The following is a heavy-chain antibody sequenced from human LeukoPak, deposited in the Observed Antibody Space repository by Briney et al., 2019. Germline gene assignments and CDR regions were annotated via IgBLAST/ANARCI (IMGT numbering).Heavy chain of an antibody. Sequence: SETLSLTCTVSGGSITSNSYYWGWIRQPPGKGLEWIGSIYYSGSTYYNPSLKSRVTISVDNSKNQFSLKMSSMTAADTAIYYCARAGWYTLDNWGQGTLVTVSS. CDR2: IYYSGST. J-gene: IGHJ4*02. D-gene: IGHD2-15*01. CDR3: ARAGWYTLDN. CDR1: GGSITSNSYY. V-gene: IGHV4-39*07.